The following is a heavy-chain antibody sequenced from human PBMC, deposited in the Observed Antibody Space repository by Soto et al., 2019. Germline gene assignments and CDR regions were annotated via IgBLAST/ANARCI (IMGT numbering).Heavy chain of an antibody. J-gene: IGHJ6*02. V-gene: IGHV1-69*13. Sequence: GASVKVSCKDSGGTFSSYAISWVRQAPGQGLEWMGGIIPIFHTANYAQRFQGRATITADESTSTAYMELSSLRPEDTAVYYCARDQVLLWFGESPVGMDVWGQGTTVTVSS. D-gene: IGHD3-10*01. CDR1: GGTFSSYA. CDR2: IIPIFHTA. CDR3: ARDQVLLWFGESPVGMDV.